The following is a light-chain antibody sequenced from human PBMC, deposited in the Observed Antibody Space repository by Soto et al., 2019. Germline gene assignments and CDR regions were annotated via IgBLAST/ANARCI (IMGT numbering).Light chain of an antibody. V-gene: IGKV3-15*01. J-gene: IGKJ3*01. Sequence: EIVMTQSPATLSVSPGDTAILSCRASQSVSTNLAWYQQKPGQAPRLLIYGASTRATDIPARFTGSGSGTEFTLTISSLQSEDFTVYYCQEYNDSPLFTFGPGTRVDFK. CDR3: QEYNDSPLFT. CDR2: GAS. CDR1: QSVSTN.